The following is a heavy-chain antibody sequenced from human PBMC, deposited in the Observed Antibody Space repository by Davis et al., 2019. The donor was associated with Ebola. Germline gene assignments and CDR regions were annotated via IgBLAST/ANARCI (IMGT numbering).Heavy chain of an antibody. D-gene: IGHD1-26*01. CDR3: ARGGGSSKRTMGY. Sequence: ASVKVSCKASGYTFTGYYMHWVRQAPGQGLEWMGWINPNSGGTNYAQKFQGWVNMTRDTSISTANMELSRLRSYDTAVYYCARGGGSSKRTMGYWGQGTLVTVSS. J-gene: IGHJ4*02. V-gene: IGHV1-2*04. CDR1: GYTFTGYY. CDR2: INPNSGGT.